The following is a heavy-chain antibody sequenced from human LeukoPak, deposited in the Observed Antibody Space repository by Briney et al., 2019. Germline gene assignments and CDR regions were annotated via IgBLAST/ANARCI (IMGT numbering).Heavy chain of an antibody. Sequence: GSLRLSCAASGFTFSRYWMHWVRQAPGKGLVWVSRINSDGSSTSYADSVKGRFTISRDNAKNTLYLQMNSLRAEDTAVYYCARVPITLAGTKDAKYFQHWGQGTLVTVSS. CDR3: ARVPITLAGTKDAKYFQH. V-gene: IGHV3-74*01. J-gene: IGHJ1*01. CDR1: GFTFSRYW. D-gene: IGHD6-19*01. CDR2: INSDGSST.